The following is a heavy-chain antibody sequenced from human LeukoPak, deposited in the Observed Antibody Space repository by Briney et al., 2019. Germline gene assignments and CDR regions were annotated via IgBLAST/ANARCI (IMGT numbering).Heavy chain of an antibody. CDR1: GFTFSSYA. CDR3: ARDLSEKYCIDY. CDR2: IYSGGST. D-gene: IGHD2-8*02. J-gene: IGHJ4*02. V-gene: IGHV3-66*01. Sequence: GGSLRLSCAASGFTFSSYAMSWVRQAPGKGLEWVSVIYSGGSTYYADSVKGRFTISRDNSKNTLSLQMNSLRAEDTAIYYCARDLSEKYCIDYWGQGTLVTVSS.